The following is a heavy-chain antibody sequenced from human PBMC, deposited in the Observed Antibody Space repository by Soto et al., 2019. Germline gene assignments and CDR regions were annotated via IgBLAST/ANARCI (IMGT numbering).Heavy chain of an antibody. CDR1: GGSFSGYY. CDR3: ARTYGDYEDAFDI. J-gene: IGHJ3*02. V-gene: IGHV4-34*01. D-gene: IGHD4-17*01. Sequence: KTSETLSLTCAVYGGSFSGYYWSWIRQPPGKGLEWIGEINHSGSTNYNPSLKSRVTISVDTSKNQFSLKLSSVTAADTAVYYCARTYGDYEDAFDIWGQGTMVTVSS. CDR2: INHSGST.